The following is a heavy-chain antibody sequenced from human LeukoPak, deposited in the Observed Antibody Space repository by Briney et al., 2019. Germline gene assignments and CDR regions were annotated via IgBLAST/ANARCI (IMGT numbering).Heavy chain of an antibody. V-gene: IGHV3-7*03. CDR2: VKEDGSEK. J-gene: IGHJ4*02. Sequence: GGSLRLSCAASGFTFSTYWMTWVRQAPGKGLEWVANVKEDGSEKYYVDSVKGRFTISRDNAKSSLYLQMNSLSAEDTAVYYCARHHIFCTSTTCYFDYWGQGTLVTVSS. CDR1: GFTFSTYW. CDR3: ARHHIFCTSTTCYFDY. D-gene: IGHD2-2*01.